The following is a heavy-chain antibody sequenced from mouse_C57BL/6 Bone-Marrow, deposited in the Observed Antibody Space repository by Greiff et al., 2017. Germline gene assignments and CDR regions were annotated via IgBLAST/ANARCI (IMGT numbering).Heavy chain of an antibody. J-gene: IGHJ3*01. CDR2: ISSGGSYT. V-gene: IGHV5-6*01. Sequence: EVQGVESGGDLVKPGGSLKLSCAASGFTFSSYGMSWVRQTPDKRLEWVATISSGGSYTYYPDSVKGRFTISRDNAKNTLYLQMSSLKSEDTAMYYCASPNWDVGAYWGQGTLVTVSA. CDR3: ASPNWDVGAY. CDR1: GFTFSSYG. D-gene: IGHD4-1*01.